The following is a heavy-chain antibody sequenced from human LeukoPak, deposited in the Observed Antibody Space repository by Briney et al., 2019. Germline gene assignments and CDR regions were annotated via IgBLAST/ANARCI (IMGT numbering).Heavy chain of an antibody. Sequence: KPGGSLRLSCAASGFTFSSYIMNWVRQAPGKGLEWVSSIRSSSTYIYYADSVKGRFTISRDNAKNSLYLQMNSLRAEDTAVYYCARVDWDYYDSSGYSFDSSGQGSLGSVSS. D-gene: IGHD3-22*01. V-gene: IGHV3-21*01. CDR1: GFTFSSYI. CDR3: ARVDWDYYDSSGYSFDS. CDR2: IRSSSTYI. J-gene: IGHJ4*01.